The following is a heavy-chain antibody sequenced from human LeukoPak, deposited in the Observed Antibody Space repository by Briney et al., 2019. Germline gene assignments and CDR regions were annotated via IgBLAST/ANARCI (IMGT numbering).Heavy chain of an antibody. CDR1: GFTFTSYA. J-gene: IGHJ4*02. CDR2: FYYSGGT. V-gene: IGHV4-59*01. D-gene: IGHD5-12*01. Sequence: GSLRLSCAVSGFTFTSYAISWVRQAPGKGLEWIGNFYYSGGTNYNPSLKSRVTISADTSKNQLSLKLSSVTAADTAVYYCARSESGYDSGDYWGQGTLVTVSP. CDR3: ARSESGYDSGDY.